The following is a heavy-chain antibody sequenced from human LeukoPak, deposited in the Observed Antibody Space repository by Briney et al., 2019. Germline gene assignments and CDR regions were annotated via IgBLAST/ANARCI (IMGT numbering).Heavy chain of an antibody. D-gene: IGHD2-2*01. Sequence: GGSLRLSCAAPGFTFSSDAMNWVRQAPGKGLEWVSATGSTGVSTFYADSVKGRFTVSRDNSKNTLSLQMNSLRAEDTAVYYCAKDPGVVPAHYFDYWGQGILVTVSS. CDR1: GFTFSSDA. CDR3: AKDPGVVPAHYFDY. J-gene: IGHJ4*02. V-gene: IGHV3-23*01. CDR2: TGSTGVST.